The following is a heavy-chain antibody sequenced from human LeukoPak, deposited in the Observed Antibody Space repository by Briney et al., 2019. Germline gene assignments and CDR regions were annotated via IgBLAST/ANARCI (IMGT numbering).Heavy chain of an antibody. Sequence: ASVKVSFEASGCIVTSYGMSWVQQAGGHRLESMGCIGPYNGNTNYAQKLQGRVTMTTDTSTSTAYMELRSLRSDDTAVYYCARYCSSTSCPGPFRYWFDPWGQGTLVTVSS. CDR2: IGPYNGNT. J-gene: IGHJ5*02. CDR1: GCIVTSYG. V-gene: IGHV1-18*01. CDR3: ARYCSSTSCPGPFRYWFDP. D-gene: IGHD2-2*01.